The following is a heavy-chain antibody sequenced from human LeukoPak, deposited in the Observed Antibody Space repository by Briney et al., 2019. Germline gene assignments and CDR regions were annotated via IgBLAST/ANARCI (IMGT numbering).Heavy chain of an antibody. CDR2: IYHSGST. Sequence: SETLSLTCAVSGYSISSGYYWGWIRQPPGKGLEWIGSIYHSGSTYYNPSLKSRVTISVDTSKNQFSLKLSSVTAADTAVYYCARDGPMTTVTTFYYYYYMDVWGKGTTVTVSS. D-gene: IGHD4-17*01. CDR3: ARDGPMTTVTTFYYYYYMDV. CDR1: GYSISSGYY. V-gene: IGHV4-38-2*02. J-gene: IGHJ6*03.